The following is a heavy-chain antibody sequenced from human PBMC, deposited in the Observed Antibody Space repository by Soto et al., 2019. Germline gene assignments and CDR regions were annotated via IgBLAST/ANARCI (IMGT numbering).Heavy chain of an antibody. D-gene: IGHD3-9*01. Sequence: GSLRLSCAASGFTFSSYAMSWVRQAPGKGLEWVSSISSSSSYTYYADSVKGRFTISRDNAKNSLYLQMNSLRAEDTAVYYCARSLGHDDILTGSSDYWGQGTLVTVSS. CDR3: ARSLGHDDILTGSSDY. V-gene: IGHV3-21*01. J-gene: IGHJ4*02. CDR2: ISSSSSYT. CDR1: GFTFSSYA.